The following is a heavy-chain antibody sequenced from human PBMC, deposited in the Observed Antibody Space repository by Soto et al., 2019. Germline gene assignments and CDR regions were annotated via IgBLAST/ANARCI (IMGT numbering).Heavy chain of an antibody. CDR3: ASDSQWGGGNCSMGGLER. Sequence: ESLKVTCVDCGNGFSLHWVAWLRPIPGKGLELVVIPYPVNSYSMYSPSFQGPVTIATDTALRTTYLHWDTLQPSDTALYFCASDSQWGGGNCSMGGLERWGQGTMVTGSS. D-gene: IGHD2-15*01. V-gene: IGHV5-51*01. J-gene: IGHJ4*03. CDR1: GNGFSLHW. CDR2: PYPVNSYS.